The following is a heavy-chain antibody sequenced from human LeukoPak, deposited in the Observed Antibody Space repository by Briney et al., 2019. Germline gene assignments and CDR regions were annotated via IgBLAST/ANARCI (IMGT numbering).Heavy chain of an antibody. J-gene: IGHJ4*02. Sequence: GRSLRLSCAASGFTFSSYAMHWVRQAPGKGLEWVAVITYDGGNTYYADSVKGRFTISRDNSKNTLYLQLNSLRAEDTAVYYCARDSTYYYGSGSSGPHYFDYWGQGTLVTVSS. CDR2: ITYDGGNT. V-gene: IGHV3-30*01. CDR3: ARDSTYYYGSGSSGPHYFDY. CDR1: GFTFSSYA. D-gene: IGHD3-10*01.